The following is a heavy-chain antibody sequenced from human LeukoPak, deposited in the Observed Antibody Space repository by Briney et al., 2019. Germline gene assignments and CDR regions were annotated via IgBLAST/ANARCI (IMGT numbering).Heavy chain of an antibody. CDR3: AKAASKRTDYGDYAFYYYMDV. Sequence: GGSLRLSCVASGFTFSASTMHWVRQAPGKGLDWVAFIHYDGSNKYYADSVKGRFTISRDDSKNTLYLQMNSLRAEDTAVYYCAKAASKRTDYGDYAFYYYMDVWGKGTTVTISS. V-gene: IGHV3-30*02. D-gene: IGHD4-17*01. J-gene: IGHJ6*03. CDR1: GFTFSAST. CDR2: IHYDGSNK.